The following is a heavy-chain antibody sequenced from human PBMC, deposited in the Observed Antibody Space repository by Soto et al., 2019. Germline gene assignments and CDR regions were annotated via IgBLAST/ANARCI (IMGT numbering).Heavy chain of an antibody. CDR1: GGSISSYY. D-gene: IGHD4-17*01. J-gene: IGHJ4*02. Sequence: PSETLSLTCTVSGGSISSYYWSWIRQPPGKGLEWIGYIYYSGSTNYNPSLKSRVTISVDTSKNQFSRKLSSVTAADTAVYYCARGSGYGDYPPKFWGQRTLVTVSS. CDR2: IYYSGST. V-gene: IGHV4-59*12. CDR3: ARGSGYGDYPPKF.